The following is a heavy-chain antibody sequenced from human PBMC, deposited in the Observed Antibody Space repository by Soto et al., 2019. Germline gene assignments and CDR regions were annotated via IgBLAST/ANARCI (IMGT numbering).Heavy chain of an antibody. J-gene: IGHJ4*02. D-gene: IGHD3-22*01. V-gene: IGHV6-1*01. CDR1: GDRVAINIAA. CDR2: TYYRSKWFN. CDR3: ARARPYYDSSGYYDS. Sequence: XQTLSLTCAISGDRVAINIAACNLIRPSPSRGLEWLGRTYYRSKWFNDYAVSVKSRITINPDTSKNQFSLQLSSVTPEDTAVYYCARARPYYDSSGYYDSWGQGILVTVSS.